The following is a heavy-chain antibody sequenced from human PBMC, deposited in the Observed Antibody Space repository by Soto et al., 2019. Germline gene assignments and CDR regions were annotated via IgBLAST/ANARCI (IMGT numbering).Heavy chain of an antibody. J-gene: IGHJ4*02. CDR2: INPDGSDT. V-gene: IGHV3-74*01. D-gene: IGHD6-19*01. CDR3: TSAPQWQPDY. Sequence: EVQLVESGGGLVQPGGSLRLSCAASGFTFRSYWMHWVRQAPRKGLVWVSNINPDGSDTSYTDSVKGRFTISRDNAKNPLYLQMNSLRAEDTAVHYCTSAPQWQPDYWGKGPLVTVSS. CDR1: GFTFRSYW.